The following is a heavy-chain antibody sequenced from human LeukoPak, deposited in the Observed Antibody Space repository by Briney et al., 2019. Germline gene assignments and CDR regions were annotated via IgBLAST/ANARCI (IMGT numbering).Heavy chain of an antibody. J-gene: IGHJ4*02. CDR3: AKGAPTYSSSWEPPPDY. Sequence: PGGSLRLSCAASGFTFSSYGMHWVRQAPGKGLEWAAFIRYDGSNKYYADSVKGRFTISRDNSKNTLYLQMNSLRAEDTAVYYCAKGAPTYSSSWEPPPDYWGQGTLVTVSS. V-gene: IGHV3-30*02. CDR2: IRYDGSNK. D-gene: IGHD6-13*01. CDR1: GFTFSSYG.